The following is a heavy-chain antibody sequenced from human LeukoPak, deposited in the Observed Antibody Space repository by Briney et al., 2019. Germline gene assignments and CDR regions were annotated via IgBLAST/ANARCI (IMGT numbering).Heavy chain of an antibody. V-gene: IGHV5-51*01. CDR1: GYRFTSYW. Sequence: GESLKISCKGSGYRFTSYWIGWVRQMSGKGLEWMGMIYPGDSDTRYSPSFQGQVTISADKSISTAYLQWSSLKASDTAMYYCGRGGYYSGGIFYYYFDYWGQGTLVTVSS. CDR2: IYPGDSDT. D-gene: IGHD2-15*01. CDR3: GRGGYYSGGIFYYYFDY. J-gene: IGHJ4*02.